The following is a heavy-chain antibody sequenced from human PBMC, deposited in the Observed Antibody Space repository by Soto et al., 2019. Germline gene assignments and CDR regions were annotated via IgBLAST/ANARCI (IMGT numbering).Heavy chain of an antibody. V-gene: IGHV3-33*03. J-gene: IGHJ4*02. CDR3: ARWGCSGSNCNLNQRSFDL. D-gene: IGHD2-15*01. CDR1: GFIFNEYG. Sequence: QVQLVESGGGVVQPGRFLRLSCAASGFIFNEYGMHWVRQAPGKGLEWVAVIWYDGSNKYYADSVKGRFTFSRDNSKNTMSLQMNSLRVDDTAVYYCARWGCSGSNCNLNQRSFDLWGQGTLVTVSS. CDR2: IWYDGSNK.